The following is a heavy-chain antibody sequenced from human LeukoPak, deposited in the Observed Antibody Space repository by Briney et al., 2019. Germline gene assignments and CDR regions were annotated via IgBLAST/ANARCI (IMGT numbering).Heavy chain of an antibody. Sequence: GGSLRLSCAASGFTFSSYAMSWVRQAPGKGLEWVSAISGSGGSTYYADSVKGRFTISRDNSKNTLYLQMNSLRTEDTAVYYCAKGGNTAMVREYFDYWGQGTLVTVSS. CDR2: ISGSGGST. CDR3: AKGGNTAMVREYFDY. CDR1: GFTFSSYA. J-gene: IGHJ4*02. V-gene: IGHV3-23*01. D-gene: IGHD5-18*01.